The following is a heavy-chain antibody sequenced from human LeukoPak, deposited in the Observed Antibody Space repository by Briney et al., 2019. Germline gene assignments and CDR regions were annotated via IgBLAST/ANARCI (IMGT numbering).Heavy chain of an antibody. D-gene: IGHD4-17*01. CDR2: ISAYEGNT. V-gene: IGHV1-18*01. CDR3: AGMMTTVTTGSVGYYYYGMDV. Sequence: ASVKVSCKASGYTFTSYGISWVRQAPGRGREWMGWISAYEGNTNYAQKLQGRVTMTTDTSTSTAYMELRSLRSDDTAVYYCAGMMTTVTTGSVGYYYYGMDVWGQGTTVTVSS. J-gene: IGHJ6*02. CDR1: GYTFTSYG.